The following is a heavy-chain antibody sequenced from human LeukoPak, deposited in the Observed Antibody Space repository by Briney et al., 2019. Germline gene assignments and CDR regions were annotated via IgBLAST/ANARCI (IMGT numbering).Heavy chain of an antibody. CDR2: INHSGST. D-gene: IGHD4-11*01. V-gene: IGHV4-34*01. CDR3: ARGSGLHHGNWFDP. J-gene: IGHJ5*02. CDR1: GGSFSGYY. Sequence: SETLSLTCAVYGGSFSGYYWSWIRQPPGKGLEWIGEINHSGSTNYNPSFKSRVTISVDTSKNQFSLKLSSVTAADTAVYYCARGSGLHHGNWFDPWGQGTLVTVSS.